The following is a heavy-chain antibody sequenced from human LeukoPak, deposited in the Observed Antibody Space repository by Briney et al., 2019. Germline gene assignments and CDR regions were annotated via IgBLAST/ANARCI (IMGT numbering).Heavy chain of an antibody. CDR3: ARELSFGYYDKVY. V-gene: IGHV1-2*02. CDR2: INPNSGGT. Sequence: ASVKVSCKASGYTFTGYYMHWVRQAPGQGLEWMGWINPNSGGTNYAQKFQGRVTMTRDTSISTAYMELSRLRSDDTAVYYCARELSFGYYDKVYWGQGTLVTVSS. CDR1: GYTFTGYY. D-gene: IGHD3-22*01. J-gene: IGHJ4*02.